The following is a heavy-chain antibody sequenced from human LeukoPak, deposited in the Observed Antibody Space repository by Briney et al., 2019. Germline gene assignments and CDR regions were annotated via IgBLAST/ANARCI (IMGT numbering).Heavy chain of an antibody. V-gene: IGHV1-46*01. Sequence: ASVKVSCKASGYTFTSYYMHWVRQAPGQGLEWMGTINPSGGSTSYAQKFQGRVTMTRDTSTSTVYMELSSLRSEDTAVYYCASSGYCSSTSCYSISYWGQGTLVTVSS. CDR2: INPSGGST. D-gene: IGHD2-2*03. J-gene: IGHJ4*02. CDR3: ASSGYCSSTSCYSISY. CDR1: GYTFTSYY.